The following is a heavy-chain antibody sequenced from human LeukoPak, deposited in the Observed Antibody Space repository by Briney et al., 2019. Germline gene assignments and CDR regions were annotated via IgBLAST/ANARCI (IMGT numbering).Heavy chain of an antibody. CDR2: IYYSGTT. CDR3: ARDYYDSSGYRDAFDI. D-gene: IGHD3-22*01. V-gene: IGHV4-31*03. J-gene: IGHJ3*02. Sequence: SETLSLTCTVSGGSISSGGYYWSWIRQHPGKGLEWIGYIYYSGTTYYNPPLKSRVTISLDTSRNQFSLQLSSVTAADTAVYYCARDYYDSSGYRDAFDIWGQGTMVTVSS. CDR1: GGSISSGGYY.